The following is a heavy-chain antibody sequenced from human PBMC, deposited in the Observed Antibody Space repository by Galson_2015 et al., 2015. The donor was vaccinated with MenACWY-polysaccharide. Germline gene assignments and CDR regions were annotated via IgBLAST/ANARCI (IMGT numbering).Heavy chain of an antibody. V-gene: IGHV4-59*01. CDR2: AHYSGNT. J-gene: IGHJ4*02. D-gene: IGHD4-11*01. CDR1: GGSISDTF. Sequence: SETLSLTCTVSGGSISDTFWSWIRQPPGKGLEWIGYAHYSGNTNYSPSLKSRVTMSVDTSKNQFSLSLSSVTAADTAVYYCTRDNNNYGDYWGQGTLVTVSS. CDR3: TRDNNNYGDY.